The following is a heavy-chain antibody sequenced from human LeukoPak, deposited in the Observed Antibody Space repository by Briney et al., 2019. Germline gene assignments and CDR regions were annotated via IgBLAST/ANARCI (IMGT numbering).Heavy chain of an antibody. J-gene: IGHJ4*02. CDR3: ARDLAPIYYDFWSGSDDY. CDR2: ISSSGSTI. Sequence: PGGSLRLSCAASGFTFSDYYMSWIRQAPGKGLEWVSYISSSGSTIYYADSVKGRFTISRDNSKNTLYLQMNSLRAEDTAVYYCARDLAPIYYDFWSGSDDYWGQGTLVTVSS. D-gene: IGHD3-3*01. V-gene: IGHV3-11*04. CDR1: GFTFSDYY.